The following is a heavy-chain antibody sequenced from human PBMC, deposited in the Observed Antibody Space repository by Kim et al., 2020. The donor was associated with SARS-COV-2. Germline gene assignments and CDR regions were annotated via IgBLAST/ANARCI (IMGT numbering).Heavy chain of an antibody. J-gene: IGHJ4*02. D-gene: IGHD6-13*01. Sequence: CYADSVKGRFTMSRDNAKNSLYLRMSSLRVEDTAVDYCARDSWLSSWDFDCWGQGTLVTVSS. CDR3: ARDSWLSSWDFDC. V-gene: IGHV3-21*06.